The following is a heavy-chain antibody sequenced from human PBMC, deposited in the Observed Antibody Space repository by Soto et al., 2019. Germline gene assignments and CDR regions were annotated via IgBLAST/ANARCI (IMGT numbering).Heavy chain of an antibody. D-gene: IGHD3-16*01. CDR1: GGSFSGYY. Sequence: PSETLSLTCAVYGGSFSGYYGTWIRQPPGTGLEWIGEINHSGSTNYNPSLKSRVTISVDTSKNQFSLKLSSVTAADTAVYYCARRYGGNFDYWGQGTLVTVSS. CDR2: INHSGST. J-gene: IGHJ4*02. CDR3: ARRYGGNFDY. V-gene: IGHV4-34*01.